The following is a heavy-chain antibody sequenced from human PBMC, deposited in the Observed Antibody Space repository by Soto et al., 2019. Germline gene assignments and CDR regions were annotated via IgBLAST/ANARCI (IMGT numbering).Heavy chain of an antibody. CDR3: ARGCYYDSSGSRNYHFYGMDV. Sequence: ASVKVSCKASGYTFTSYGISWVRQAPGQGLEWLGWISPYNDDTKYAQSLQGRVTLTTDTSTRTASMAQRGLRQNDTAVYFCARGCYYDSSGSRNYHFYGMDVWGQGTTVTVSS. D-gene: IGHD3-22*01. V-gene: IGHV1-18*01. CDR1: GYTFTSYG. CDR2: ISPYNDDT. J-gene: IGHJ6*02.